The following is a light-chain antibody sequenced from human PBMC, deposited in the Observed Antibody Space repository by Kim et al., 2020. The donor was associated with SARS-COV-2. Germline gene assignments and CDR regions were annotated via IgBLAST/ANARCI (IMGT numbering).Light chain of an antibody. CDR2: GKN. V-gene: IGLV3-19*01. CDR3: NSRDSSGNPHYV. CDR1: SLRSYY. Sequence: GQTGSVTGRGNSLRSYYASWYQQKPGQAPVLVIYGKNNRPSGIPDRFSGCSSGNTASLTITGAQAEDEADYYCNSRDSSGNPHYVFGTGTKVTVL. J-gene: IGLJ1*01.